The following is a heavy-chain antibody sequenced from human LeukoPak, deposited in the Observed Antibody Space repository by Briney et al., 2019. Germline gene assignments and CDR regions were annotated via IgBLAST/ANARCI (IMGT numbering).Heavy chain of an antibody. CDR3: AKGVEDSGIYYYYYMDV. CDR2: VSGSGVST. V-gene: IGHV3-23*01. D-gene: IGHD2-15*01. CDR1: GFTFSSYTFSTYA. J-gene: IGHJ6*03. Sequence: GGSLRLSCAASGFTFSSYTFSTYAMNWVRQAPGKGLEWVSAVSGSGVSTYYADSVKGRFTISRDNSKNTLYLQMNGLRAEDTAVYYCAKGVEDSGIYYYYYMDVWGKGTTVTVSS.